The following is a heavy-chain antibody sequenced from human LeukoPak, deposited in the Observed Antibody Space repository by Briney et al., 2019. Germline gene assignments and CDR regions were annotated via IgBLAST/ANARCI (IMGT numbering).Heavy chain of an antibody. CDR3: TTGRRGSSSANY. CDR2: ISGSGGST. CDR1: GFTFSSYA. Sequence: PGGSLRLSCAASGFTFSSYAMSWVRQAPGKGLEWVSAISGSGGSTYYADSVKGRFTISRDNSKNTLYLQMNSLKPEDTAVYYCTTGRRGSSSANYWGQGTLVTVSS. J-gene: IGHJ4*02. D-gene: IGHD3-10*01. V-gene: IGHV3-23*01.